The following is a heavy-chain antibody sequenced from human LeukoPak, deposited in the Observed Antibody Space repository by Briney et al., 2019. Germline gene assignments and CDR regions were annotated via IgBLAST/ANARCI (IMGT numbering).Heavy chain of an antibody. Sequence: PSETLSLTCAVSGGSISSTNWWSWVRQPPGKGLEWIGEIYRTGPTNFNPSLKSRVSMSMDKSENQLSLRLNSVTAADTAIYYCVRGGTYYLPYWGQGILVTVSS. CDR1: GGSISSTNW. CDR3: VRGGTYYLPY. D-gene: IGHD1-26*01. J-gene: IGHJ4*02. V-gene: IGHV4-4*02. CDR2: IYRTGPT.